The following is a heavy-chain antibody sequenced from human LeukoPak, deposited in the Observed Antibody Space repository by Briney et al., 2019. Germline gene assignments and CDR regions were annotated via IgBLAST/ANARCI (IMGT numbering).Heavy chain of an antibody. CDR2: INGSGGST. V-gene: IGHV3-23*01. J-gene: IGHJ4*02. CDR3: AKDRIAGIHFY. CDR1: GFTFSSYA. Sequence: GGSLRLSCAASGFTFSSYAMSWVRQAPGKGLEWVSAINGSGGSTYYADSVKGRFTISRDNSKNTLYLQMNSLRAEDTAVYYCAKDRIAGIHFYWGQGTLVTVSS. D-gene: IGHD2-21*01.